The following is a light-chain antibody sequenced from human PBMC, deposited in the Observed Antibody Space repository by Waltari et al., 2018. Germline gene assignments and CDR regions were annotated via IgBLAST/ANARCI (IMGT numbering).Light chain of an antibody. Sequence: EILLTQSPATLSVSPGDRATLPCRASQSVNSHLAWYQQKPGQAPRLLISGASTRATGVPARFSGSGSGTDFTLTISSLQPEDVATYYCQKYDSAPFTFGPGTKVNIK. CDR2: GAS. V-gene: IGKV3-15*01. CDR3: QKYDSAPFT. CDR1: QSVNSH. J-gene: IGKJ3*01.